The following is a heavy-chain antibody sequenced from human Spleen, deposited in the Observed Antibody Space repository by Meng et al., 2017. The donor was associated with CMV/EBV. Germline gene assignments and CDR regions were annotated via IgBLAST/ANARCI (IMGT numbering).Heavy chain of an antibody. CDR1: GFTFSSYA. D-gene: IGHD2-8*01. CDR3: AAQYCTNGVCYPFGY. CDR2: ISYDGSNK. V-gene: IGHV3-30*04. Sequence: GESLKISCAASGFTFSSYAMHWVRQAPGKGLEWVAVISYDGSNKYYADSVKGRFTISRDNSKNTLYLQMNSLRAEDTAVYYCAAQYCTNGVCYPFGYWGQGTLVTVSS. J-gene: IGHJ4*02.